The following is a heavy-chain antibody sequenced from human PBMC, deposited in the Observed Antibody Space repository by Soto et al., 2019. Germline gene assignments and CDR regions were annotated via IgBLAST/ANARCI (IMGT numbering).Heavy chain of an antibody. CDR1: GYSFTSYW. J-gene: IGHJ6*02. CDR3: ARQDYYYNYGMDV. V-gene: IGHV5-51*01. Sequence: PGASLKISCKGSGYSFTSYWIGWVCQMPGKGLEWMGIIYPGDSDTRYSPSFQGQVTISADKSISTAYLQWSSLKASDTAMYYCARQDYYYNYGMDVWGQGTTVTVSS. CDR2: IYPGDSDT.